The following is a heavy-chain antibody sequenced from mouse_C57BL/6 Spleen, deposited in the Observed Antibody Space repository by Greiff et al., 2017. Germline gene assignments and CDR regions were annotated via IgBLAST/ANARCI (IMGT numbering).Heavy chain of an antibody. CDR2: IDPSDSYT. Sequence: QVQLQQPGAELVMPGASVKLSCKASGYTFTSYWMHWVKQRPGQGLEWIGEIDPSDSYTNYNQKFKGKSTLTVDKSSSPAYMQLSSLTSEDSAVYYCARQDGNLYAMDYWGQGTSVTVSS. V-gene: IGHV1-69*01. CDR1: GYTFTSYW. J-gene: IGHJ4*01. D-gene: IGHD2-1*01. CDR3: ARQDGNLYAMDY.